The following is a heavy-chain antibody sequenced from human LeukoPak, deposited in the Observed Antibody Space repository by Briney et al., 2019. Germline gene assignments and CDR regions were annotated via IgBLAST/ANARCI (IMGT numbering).Heavy chain of an antibody. CDR3: ARDPGGLRYFDWFNSAPTLDY. V-gene: IGHV1-18*01. CDR1: GYTFTSYG. D-gene: IGHD3-9*01. CDR2: ISAYNGNT. Sequence: GASVKVSCKASGYTFTSYGISWVRQAPGQGLEWMGWISAYNGNTNYAQKLQGRVTMTTDTSTSTAYMELRSLRSDDTAVYYCARDPGGLRYFDWFNSAPTLDYWGQGTLVTVSS. J-gene: IGHJ4*02.